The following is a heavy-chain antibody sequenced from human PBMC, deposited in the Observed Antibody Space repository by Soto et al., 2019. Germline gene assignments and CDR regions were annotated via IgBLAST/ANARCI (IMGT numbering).Heavy chain of an antibody. CDR1: GRTYINHW. Sequence: PGESLKISCKVFGRTYINHWIAWVRQMPGKGLEWRGIIYPGDSDARYSPSFAGQVTISVDKSITTAYLHGSSMEASDTAMYYSATAPPPRLNWFDPWGQETLVTV. J-gene: IGHJ5*02. CDR3: ATAPPPRLNWFDP. D-gene: IGHD3-22*01. CDR2: IYPGDSDA. V-gene: IGHV5-51*01.